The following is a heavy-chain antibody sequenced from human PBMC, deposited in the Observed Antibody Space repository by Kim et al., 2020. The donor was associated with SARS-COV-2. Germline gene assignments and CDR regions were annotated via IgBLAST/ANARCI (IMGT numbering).Heavy chain of an antibody. CDR2: IDPSDSNT. V-gene: IGHV5-10-1*01. Sequence: GESLKISCQGSGYIFSNYWISWVRQIPGKGLEWMGRIDPSDSNTKYSPSFQGHVTLSVDKSFSTAFLQWSSLKASDTAMYYCARRGDLHDSTGYFDHYYGMDVWGQGTTVSVSS. CDR1: GYIFSNYW. J-gene: IGHJ6*02. D-gene: IGHD3-9*01. CDR3: ARRGDLHDSTGYFDHYYGMDV.